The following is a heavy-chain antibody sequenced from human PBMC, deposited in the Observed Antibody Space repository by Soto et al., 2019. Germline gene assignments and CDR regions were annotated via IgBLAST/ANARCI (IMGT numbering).Heavy chain of an antibody. CDR1: GGSISSTNW. CDR2: IHHSGTT. V-gene: IGHV4-4*02. J-gene: IGHJ4*02. CDR3: ARYIAGSRALDY. D-gene: IGHD1-26*01. Sequence: QVQLQEAGPGLVKPSGTLSLTCAVSGGSISSTNWWTWVRQPPGKGPEWIGEIHHSGTTNYNPSLNSRVTIAVDKSKNQFSLNLSSVTAADTAVYYCARYIAGSRALDYWGQGTLVTVSS.